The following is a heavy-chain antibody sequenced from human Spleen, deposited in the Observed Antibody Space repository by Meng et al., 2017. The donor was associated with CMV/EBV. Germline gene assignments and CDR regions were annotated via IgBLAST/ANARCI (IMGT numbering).Heavy chain of an antibody. V-gene: IGHV3-74*01. CDR1: GFTFRSYW. CDR3: VREEGLWSGYPFDS. Sequence: GESLKISCEASGFTFRSYWMHWVRQTPGKGLAWVSRVNSDGSSTSYADFVKGRFTISRDNAKNTLYLQMNGLRAEDTAMYYCVREEGLWSGYPFDSWGQGTLVTVSS. J-gene: IGHJ4*02. D-gene: IGHD3-3*01. CDR2: VNSDGSST.